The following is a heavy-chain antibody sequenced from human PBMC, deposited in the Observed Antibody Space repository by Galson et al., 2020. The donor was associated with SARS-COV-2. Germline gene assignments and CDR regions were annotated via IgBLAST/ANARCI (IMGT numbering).Heavy chain of an antibody. CDR3: ARKTSTYDY. CDR1: SGFIDSTSYY. J-gene: IGHJ4*01. Sequence: SQTLSLTCIVSSGFIDSTSYYWGWIRQPPGKGLEWIGSIYFNGRTFYNPSLMSRVTISIDTSKNQFSLRLRTVTAADTAVYFCARKTSTYDYWGPGAQVTVSS. D-gene: IGHD3-16*01. V-gene: IGHV4-39*07. CDR2: IYFNGRT.